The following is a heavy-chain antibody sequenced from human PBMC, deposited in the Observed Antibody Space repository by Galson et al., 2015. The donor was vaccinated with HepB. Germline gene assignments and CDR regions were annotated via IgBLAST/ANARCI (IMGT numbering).Heavy chain of an antibody. V-gene: IGHV3-72*01. D-gene: IGHD5-12*01. CDR3: ARTAAYGYYGYADLDS. CDR2: SRNKARSYST. CDR1: GFIFSDHY. Sequence: SLRLSCAASGFIFSDHYIDWVRQAPGKGLEWVGRSRNKARSYSTAYAAYVKGRFTISRDHTQNSVTLQMNRLGTEDTAVYYCARTAAYGYYGYADLDSWGQGTPVTVSS. J-gene: IGHJ4*02.